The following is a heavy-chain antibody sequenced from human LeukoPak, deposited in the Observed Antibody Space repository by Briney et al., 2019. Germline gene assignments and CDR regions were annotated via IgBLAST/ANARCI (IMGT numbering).Heavy chain of an antibody. CDR1: GVTFSSYD. CDR2: TRYDGSNN. D-gene: IGHD3-16*01. CDR3: ARELNGYGYSFFDY. V-gene: IGHV3-33*01. Sequence: GGSLRLSRAASGVTFSSYDMHWVRQAPGKGLEWLAVTRYDGSNNYYAASVKGRFTISRDNAKNSLYLQMNGLEDEDKAVYSCARELNGYGYSFFDYWGPGTLVTVSS. J-gene: IGHJ4*02.